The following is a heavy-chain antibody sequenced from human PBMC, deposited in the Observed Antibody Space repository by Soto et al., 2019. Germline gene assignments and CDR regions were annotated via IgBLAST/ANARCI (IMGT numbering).Heavy chain of an antibody. CDR2: ISGSGGST. J-gene: IGHJ4*02. V-gene: IGHV3-23*01. Sequence: GGSLRLSCAASGFTFSSYAMSWVRQAPGKGLEWVSAISGSGGSTYYADSVKGRFTISRDNSKNTLYLQMNSLRAEDTAVYYLAKNLTRPGIGGAISTASDYWGQGTLVTVSS. CDR3: AKNLTRPGIGGAISTASDY. D-gene: IGHD1-26*01. CDR1: GFTFSSYA.